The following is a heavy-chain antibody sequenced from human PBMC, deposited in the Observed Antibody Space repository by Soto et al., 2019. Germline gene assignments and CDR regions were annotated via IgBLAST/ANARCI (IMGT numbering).Heavy chain of an antibody. CDR1: GGSFSGYY. D-gene: IGHD2-15*01. CDR2: INHSGST. CDR3: ARDGRCGSCYFAPYYYVMDV. J-gene: IGHJ6*02. V-gene: IGHV4-34*01. Sequence: QVQLQQWGAGLLKPSETLSLTCAVYGGSFSGYYWRWLRQPPGKGLEWIGEINHSGSTNYNPSLKSRVTISVDTSKNQFSLKLSSVTAADTAVYDCARDGRCGSCYFAPYYYVMDVWGQGTTVTVSS.